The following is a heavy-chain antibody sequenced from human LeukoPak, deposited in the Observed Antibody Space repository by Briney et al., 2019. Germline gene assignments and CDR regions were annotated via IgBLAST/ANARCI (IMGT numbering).Heavy chain of an antibody. CDR3: AGGCGGDCYSAVFDY. D-gene: IGHD2-21*02. J-gene: IGHJ4*02. V-gene: IGHV4-31*03. CDR2: IYYSGST. Sequence: SETLSLTCTVSGSSISSGGYYWSWIRQHPGKGLEWIGYIYYSGSTYYNPSLKSRVTISVDTSKNQFSLKLSSVTAADTAVYYCAGGCGGDCYSAVFDYWGQGTLVTVSS. CDR1: GSSISSGGYY.